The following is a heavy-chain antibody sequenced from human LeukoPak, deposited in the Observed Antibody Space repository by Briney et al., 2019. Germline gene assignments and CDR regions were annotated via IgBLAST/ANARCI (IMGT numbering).Heavy chain of an antibody. D-gene: IGHD6-19*01. CDR1: GGSISSSSYY. CDR3: ARRGSGFPFDY. J-gene: IGHJ4*02. V-gene: IGHV4-39*01. Sequence: PSETLSLTCTVSGGSISSSSYYWGWIRQPPGKGLEWIGSIYYSGSTYYNPSLKSRVTISVDTSKNQFSLKLSSVTAADTAVYYCARRGSGFPFDYWGQGTLVTVSS. CDR2: IYYSGST.